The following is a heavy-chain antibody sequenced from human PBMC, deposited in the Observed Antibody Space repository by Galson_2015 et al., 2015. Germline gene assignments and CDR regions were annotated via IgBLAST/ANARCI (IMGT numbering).Heavy chain of an antibody. J-gene: IGHJ4*02. CDR1: GFTFSNYA. D-gene: IGHD2-21*01. CDR3: AKTGDLIYYFDD. V-gene: IGHV3-23*01. CDR2: ISGGGCHT. Sequence: SLRLSCAASGFTFSNYAMNWVRQAPGKGLEWVSTISGGGCHTAYYADSVKGRFTISRDNSKNTLYLQMNSLRPEDTAVYYCAKTGDLIYYFDDSGQGILVTVSS.